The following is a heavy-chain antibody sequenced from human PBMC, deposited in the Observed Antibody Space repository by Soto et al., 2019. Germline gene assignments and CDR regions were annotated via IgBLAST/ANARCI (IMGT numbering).Heavy chain of an antibody. CDR3: ARATPEYSSSSANWFDP. CDR1: GGSISSGGYS. J-gene: IGHJ5*02. V-gene: IGHV4-30-2*01. Sequence: SETLSLTCAVSGGSISSGGYSWSWIRQPPGKGLEWIGYIYHSGSTYYNPSLKSRVTISVDRSKNQFSLKLSSVTAADTAVYYCARATPEYSSSSANWFDPWGQGTLVTVSS. CDR2: IYHSGST. D-gene: IGHD6-6*01.